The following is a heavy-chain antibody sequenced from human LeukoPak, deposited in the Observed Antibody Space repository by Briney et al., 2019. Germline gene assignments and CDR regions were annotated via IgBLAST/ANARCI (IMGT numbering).Heavy chain of an antibody. V-gene: IGHV4-34*01. CDR2: INHSGST. Sequence: PSETLSLTCAVYGGSFSGYYWSWIRQPPGKGLEWIGEINHSGSTNYNPSLKSRVTISVDTSKNQFSLKLSSVTAADTAVYYCARGEYSSSRGFDYWGRGTLVTVSS. D-gene: IGHD6-6*01. CDR1: GGSFSGYY. J-gene: IGHJ4*02. CDR3: ARGEYSSSRGFDY.